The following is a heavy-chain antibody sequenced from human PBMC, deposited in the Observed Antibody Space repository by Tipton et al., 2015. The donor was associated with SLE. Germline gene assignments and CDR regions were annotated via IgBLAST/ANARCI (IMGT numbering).Heavy chain of an antibody. Sequence: TLSLTCTVSGGSISSADYYWTWIRQPPGKGLEWLGYISHTGSTNYNPSVRSRVSISLDTSKNQFSLKVKSVTTADTAVYYCARMRGGYNAHHWGQGILVTVSS. CDR2: ISHTGST. V-gene: IGHV4-61*08. CDR3: ARMRGGYNAHH. J-gene: IGHJ5*02. CDR1: GGSISSADYY. D-gene: IGHD5-24*01.